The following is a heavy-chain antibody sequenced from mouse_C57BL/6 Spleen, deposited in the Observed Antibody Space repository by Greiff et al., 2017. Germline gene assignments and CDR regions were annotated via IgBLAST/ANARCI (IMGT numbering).Heavy chain of an antibody. J-gene: IGHJ4*01. V-gene: IGHV1-74*01. CDR3: ASVGAYGREGYYAMDY. CDR1: GYTFTSYW. CDR2: IHPSDSDT. D-gene: IGHD1-1*01. Sequence: QVQLQQPGAELVKPGASVKVSCKASGYTFTSYWMHWVKQRPGQGLEWIGRIHPSDSDTNYNQKFKGKATLTVDKSSSTAYMQLSSLTSEDSAVYYCASVGAYGREGYYAMDYWGQGTSVTVSS.